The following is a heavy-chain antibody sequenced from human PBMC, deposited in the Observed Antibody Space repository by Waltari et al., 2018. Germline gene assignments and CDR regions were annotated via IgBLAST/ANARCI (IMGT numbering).Heavy chain of an antibody. CDR2: ISSSSS. CDR3: ARGTYSSSPDKFDY. V-gene: IGHV3-21*01. J-gene: IGHJ4*02. CDR1: GFTFSSFG. Sequence: EVQLVESGGGLVKPGGSLRLSCAASGFTFSSFGMSWVRQAPGKGLEGVESISSSSSSADSVKGGFAISRDDAKNSLYLQMNSLRAEDTAVYYCARGTYSSSPDKFDYWGQGTLVTVSS. D-gene: IGHD6-6*01.